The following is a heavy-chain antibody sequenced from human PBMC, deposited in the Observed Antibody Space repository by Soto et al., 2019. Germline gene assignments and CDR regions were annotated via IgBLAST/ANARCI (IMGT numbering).Heavy chain of an antibody. CDR1: GYSFTSYW. CDR3: ATQMATSQDAFDI. V-gene: IGHV5-51*01. D-gene: IGHD5-12*01. J-gene: IGHJ3*02. CDR2: IYPGPSDT. Sequence: PGESLKISCKGSGYSFTSYWIGWVRQMPGKGLEWMGIIYPGPSDTRYNPSFQDQLTISADTSISTVYLQWSGLKASDSAMFYCATQMATSQDAFDIWGQGTMVTVSS.